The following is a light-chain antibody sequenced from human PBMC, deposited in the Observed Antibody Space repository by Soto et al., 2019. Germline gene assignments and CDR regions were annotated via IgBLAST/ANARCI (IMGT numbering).Light chain of an antibody. CDR1: QSISSW. CDR2: KAS. V-gene: IGKV1-5*03. J-gene: IGKJ1*01. CDR3: QQYNSYSRT. Sequence: DIQMTQSPSTLSAFVGDRVTMTCRASQSISSWLAWYQQKPGKAPKLLIYKASTLESGVPSRFSGSGSGTEFTLTISSLQPDDFASYYCQQYNSYSRTFGQGTKVEIK.